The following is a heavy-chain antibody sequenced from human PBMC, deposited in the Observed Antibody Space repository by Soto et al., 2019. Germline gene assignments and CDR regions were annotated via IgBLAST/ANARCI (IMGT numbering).Heavy chain of an antibody. CDR1: GFTFASYA. J-gene: IGHJ5*02. Sequence: EVHLVESGGGLVQPGGSLRLSCAASGFTFASYAMDWVRQAPGEGLEWVSCIRGSGSYTYYADSVKGRFTISRDNFKNTLDLQKNSLRAEDTAVYYCAKDNLAPYSKDWAIRFDPWGQGTLVTVSS. CDR3: AKDNLAPYSKDWAIRFDP. V-gene: IGHV3-23*04. D-gene: IGHD6-13*01. CDR2: IRGSGSYT.